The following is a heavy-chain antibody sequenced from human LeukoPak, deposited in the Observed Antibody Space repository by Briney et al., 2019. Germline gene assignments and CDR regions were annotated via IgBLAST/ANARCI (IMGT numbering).Heavy chain of an antibody. CDR1: GFTFSDYS. CDR2: ISSSRNTI. D-gene: IGHD2-21*02. CDR3: AKDIVGGGDDY. Sequence: PGGSLRLSCAASGFTFSDYSMNWVRQAPGKGLQWVSFISSSRNTIYYADSVKGRFTISRDNAENSLYLQMNSLRAEDTAVYYCAKDIVGGGDDYWGQGTLVIVSS. V-gene: IGHV3-48*01. J-gene: IGHJ4*02.